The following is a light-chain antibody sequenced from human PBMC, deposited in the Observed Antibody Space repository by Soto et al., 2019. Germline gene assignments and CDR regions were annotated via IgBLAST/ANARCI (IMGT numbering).Light chain of an antibody. Sequence: EIVLTQSPGTLSLSPGERATLSCRASQSVSSSYLAWYQQKPGQAPRLLIYGASSRATGIPDRFSGSGSGKDFTLTISRLEPEDFAVYYCLQYGSSPLTFGGGTKVEIK. J-gene: IGKJ4*01. CDR2: GAS. V-gene: IGKV3-20*01. CDR3: LQYGSSPLT. CDR1: QSVSSSY.